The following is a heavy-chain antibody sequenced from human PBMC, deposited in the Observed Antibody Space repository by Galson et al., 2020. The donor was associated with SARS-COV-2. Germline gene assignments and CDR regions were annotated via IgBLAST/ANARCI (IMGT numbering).Heavy chain of an antibody. CDR2: VSSSGTHV. D-gene: IGHD6-13*01. CDR3: ARSFLRGRGYFDY. CDR1: IFSFSNYN. Sequence: GESLKISCAASIFSFSNYNMNWVRQAPGKGLEWVSSVSSSGTHVFYAASVKGRFTISRDNAKNSLYLQMNSLRAEDTAVYYCARSFLRGRGYFDYWGQGALVTVSS. J-gene: IGHJ4*02. V-gene: IGHV3-21*06.